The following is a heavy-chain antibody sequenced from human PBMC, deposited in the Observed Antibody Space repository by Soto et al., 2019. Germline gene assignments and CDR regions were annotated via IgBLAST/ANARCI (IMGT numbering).Heavy chain of an antibody. CDR2: TRNKANSYTT. CDR1: GFTFSDHY. D-gene: IGHD6-19*01. Sequence: GGSLRLSCAASGFTFSDHYMDWVRQAPGKGLEWVGRTRNKANSYTTEYAASVKGRFTISRDDSKNSLYLQMNSLKTEDTAVYYCAREPSGWYLYFYYFDYWGQGTLVTVSS. CDR3: AREPSGWYLYFYYFDY. J-gene: IGHJ4*02. V-gene: IGHV3-72*01.